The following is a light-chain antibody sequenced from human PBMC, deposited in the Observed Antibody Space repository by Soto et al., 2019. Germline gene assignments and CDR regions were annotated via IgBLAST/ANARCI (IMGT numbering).Light chain of an antibody. V-gene: IGKV3-20*01. Sequence: EILLTQSPGTLSLSPGKRATLSCRAGQSVSSSYLAWYQQKPGQAPRLLIYGASSRATGIPDRFSGSGSGTDFTLTISRLEPEDFAVYYCQQYGSSPLTFGGGTKVDIK. CDR2: GAS. CDR1: QSVSSSY. J-gene: IGKJ4*01. CDR3: QQYGSSPLT.